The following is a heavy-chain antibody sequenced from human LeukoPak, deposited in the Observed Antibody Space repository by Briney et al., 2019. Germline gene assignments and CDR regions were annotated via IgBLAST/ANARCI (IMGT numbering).Heavy chain of an antibody. CDR1: GFTFSSYG. Sequence: GGSLRLSCAASGFTFSSYGMHWVRQAPGKGLEWVAVISYDGSNKYYADSVKGRFTISRDNSKNTLFLQMNSLRAEDTAVYYCAYLGRKYCSSTSCYLYYYYGMDVWGKGTTVTVSS. CDR3: AYLGRKYCSSTSCYLYYYYGMDV. CDR2: ISYDGSNK. J-gene: IGHJ6*04. D-gene: IGHD2-2*01. V-gene: IGHV3-30*03.